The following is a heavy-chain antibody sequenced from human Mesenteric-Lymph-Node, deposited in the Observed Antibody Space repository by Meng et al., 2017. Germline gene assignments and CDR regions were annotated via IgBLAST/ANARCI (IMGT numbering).Heavy chain of an antibody. CDR2: IDSGGGYT. J-gene: IGHJ4*02. Sequence: QVQRVQSGAEVKKPGASVRVSCKAAGYTFTSYYIYWVRQAPGQGLEWMGIIDSGGGYTSYAQKFRGRVTMTRDTSTNTVYMELSSLRFEDTAVFYCARSLDTSGHAYFDYWGQGTLVTVSS. D-gene: IGHD3-22*01. CDR3: ARSLDTSGHAYFDY. V-gene: IGHV1-46*01. CDR1: GYTFTSYY.